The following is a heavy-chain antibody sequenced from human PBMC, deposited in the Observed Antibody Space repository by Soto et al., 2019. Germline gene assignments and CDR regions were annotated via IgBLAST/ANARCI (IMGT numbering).Heavy chain of an antibody. J-gene: IGHJ6*02. D-gene: IGHD2-21*02. CDR1: GFTFSSYW. Sequence: GGSLRLSXAASGFTFSSYWMSWVRQAPGKGLEWVANIKQDGSEKYYVDSVKGRFTISRDNAKNSLYLQMNSLRAEDTAVYYCARDRVVTTERSYYYYYGMDVWGQGTTVTV. V-gene: IGHV3-7*01. CDR3: ARDRVVTTERSYYYYYGMDV. CDR2: IKQDGSEK.